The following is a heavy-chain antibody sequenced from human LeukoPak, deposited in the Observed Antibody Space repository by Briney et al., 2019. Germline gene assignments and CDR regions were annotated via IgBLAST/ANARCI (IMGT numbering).Heavy chain of an antibody. J-gene: IGHJ4*02. V-gene: IGHV1-18*01. CDR1: GYTFTTYG. D-gene: IGHD2-21*02. Sequence: ASVKVSCKASGYTFTTYGVSWVRQAPGQGLEWMGWISGYDGNTNYAQKLRGRVTMTTDTSTSTAYMDLRSLRSEDTAVYYCARGQVVVTAIPMGFYFDYWGQGTLVTVSS. CDR2: ISGYDGNT. CDR3: ARGQVVVTAIPMGFYFDY.